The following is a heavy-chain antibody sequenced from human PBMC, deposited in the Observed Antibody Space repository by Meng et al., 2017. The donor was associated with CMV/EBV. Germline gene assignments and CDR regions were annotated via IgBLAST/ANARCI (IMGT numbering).Heavy chain of an antibody. D-gene: IGHD1-14*01. CDR2: IYYSGST. CDR1: GGSISSGDYY. Sequence: VQLEGSGPGLVTPSQTLSLTCTVSGGSISSGDYYWSWTRQPPGKGLEWIGYIYYSGSTYYNPSLKSRVTISVDTSKNQFSLKLSSVTAADTAVYYCARVTSRVAGAFDYWGQGTLVTVSS. V-gene: IGHV4-30-4*08. CDR3: ARVTSRVAGAFDY. J-gene: IGHJ4*02.